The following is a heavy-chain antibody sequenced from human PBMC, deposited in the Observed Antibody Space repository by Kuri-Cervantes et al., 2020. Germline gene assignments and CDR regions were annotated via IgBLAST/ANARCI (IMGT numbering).Heavy chain of an antibody. J-gene: IGHJ6*02. V-gene: IGHV3-30*03. Sequence: GESLKISCAASGFTFSSYGMHWVRQAPGKGLEWVAVISYDGSNKYYADSVKGRFTISRDNSKNTLYLQMNSLRAEDTAVYYCAREIFGGTSGVRYYYYGMDVWGQGTTVTVSS. D-gene: IGHD3-3*01. CDR2: ISYDGSNK. CDR1: GFTFSSYG. CDR3: AREIFGGTSGVRYYYYGMDV.